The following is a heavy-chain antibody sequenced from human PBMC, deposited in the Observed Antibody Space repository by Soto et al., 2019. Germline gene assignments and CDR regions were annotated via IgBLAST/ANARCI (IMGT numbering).Heavy chain of an antibody. Sequence: EVQLLESGGGLVQPGGSLRLSCVGSGFFFSSYTMTWVRHAPGKGLEWVSSFSATSENTYYADSVRGPFTISRDNSKNSLFLQMNSLTAEDTAMYYCAKARDQQWVRLPFDYWGQGILVIVSS. V-gene: IGHV3-23*01. CDR2: FSATSENT. D-gene: IGHD6-19*01. CDR3: AKARDQQWVRLPFDY. CDR1: GFFFSSYT. J-gene: IGHJ4*02.